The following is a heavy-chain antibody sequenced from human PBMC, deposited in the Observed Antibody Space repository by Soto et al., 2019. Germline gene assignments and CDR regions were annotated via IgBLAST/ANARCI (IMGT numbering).Heavy chain of an antibody. CDR1: VYTFTGYY. Sequence: ASVNVSCQAPVYTFTGYYMHWVRPAPGQGLEWMGWINPNSGGTNYPQKFQGKVTMTRETSISTAYMELSRLRSDDTAVYYCARSARYSSSWSYWGQGTLVTVSS. V-gene: IGHV1-2*02. J-gene: IGHJ4*02. CDR3: ARSARYSSSWSY. CDR2: INPNSGGT. D-gene: IGHD6-13*01.